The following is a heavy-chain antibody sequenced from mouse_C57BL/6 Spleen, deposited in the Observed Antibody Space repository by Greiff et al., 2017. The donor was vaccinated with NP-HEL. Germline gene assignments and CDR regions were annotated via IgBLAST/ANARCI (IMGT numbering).Heavy chain of an antibody. V-gene: IGHV5-6*01. Sequence: EVKLVESGGDLVKPGGSLKLSCAASGFTFSSYGMSWVRQTPDKRLEWVATISSGGSYPYYPDSVKGRFTISRDNAKNTLYLQMSSLKSEDTAMYYCARQEGYYYGSSLDYWGQGTTLTVSS. J-gene: IGHJ2*01. CDR3: ARQEGYYYGSSLDY. CDR2: ISSGGSYP. CDR1: GFTFSSYG. D-gene: IGHD1-1*01.